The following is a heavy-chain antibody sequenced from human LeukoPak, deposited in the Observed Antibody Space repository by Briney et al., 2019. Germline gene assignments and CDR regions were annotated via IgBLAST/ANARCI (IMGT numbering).Heavy chain of an antibody. CDR1: GFTFSSYA. J-gene: IGHJ3*02. CDR2: ISGSGGST. CDR3: ARDQGSRFIVVVTDDAFDI. V-gene: IGHV3-23*01. D-gene: IGHD2-21*02. Sequence: GGSLRLSCAASGFTFSSYAMSWVRQAPGKGLEWVSAISGSGGSTYYADSVKGRFTISRDNSKNTLYLQMNSLRAEDTAVYYCARDQGSRFIVVVTDDAFDIWGQGTMVTVSS.